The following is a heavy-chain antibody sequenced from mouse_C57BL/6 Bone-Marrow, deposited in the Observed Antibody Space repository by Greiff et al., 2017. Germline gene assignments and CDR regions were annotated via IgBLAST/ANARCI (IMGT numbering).Heavy chain of an antibody. V-gene: IGHV1-80*01. Sequence: QVQLQQSGAELVRPGASVKLSCTASGFNIKDYYMHWVKQRPGKSLEWIGQIYPGDGDTNYNGKFKGKATLTADKSSSTAYMQLSSLTSDDSAVYFCARGAYWGQGTLVTVSA. CDR1: GFNIKDYY. CDR3: ARGAY. CDR2: IYPGDGDT. J-gene: IGHJ3*01.